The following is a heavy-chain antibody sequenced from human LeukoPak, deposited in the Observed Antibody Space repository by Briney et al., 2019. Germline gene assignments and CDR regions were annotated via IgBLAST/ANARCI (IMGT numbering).Heavy chain of an antibody. CDR2: ISTVGTT. D-gene: IGHD6-6*01. V-gene: IGHV3-48*03. CDR3: ARDLHTSSSFWFFDL. J-gene: IGHJ2*01. Sequence: GGSLRLSCAASGFTFSVYEMNWVRQAPGRGLGWISYISTVGTTYYADSVKGRFTISRDDAKRSLFLEMKSLRAEDTAFYYCARDLHTSSSFWFFDLWGRGTPVTVSS. CDR1: GFTFSVYE.